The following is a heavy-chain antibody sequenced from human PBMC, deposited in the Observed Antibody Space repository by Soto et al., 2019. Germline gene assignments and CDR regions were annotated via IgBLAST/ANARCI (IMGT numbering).Heavy chain of an antibody. V-gene: IGHV3-74*01. CDR3: ARDLTYYYGSGSYYNEGQFDY. J-gene: IGHJ4*02. CDR1: GFTFSSYW. CDR2: INSDGSST. Sequence: GGSLRLSCAASGFTFSSYWMHWVRQAPGKGLVWVSRINSDGSSTSYADSVKGRFTISRDNAKNTLYLQMNSLRAEDTAVYYCARDLTYYYGSGSYYNEGQFDYWGQGTLVTVSS. D-gene: IGHD3-10*01.